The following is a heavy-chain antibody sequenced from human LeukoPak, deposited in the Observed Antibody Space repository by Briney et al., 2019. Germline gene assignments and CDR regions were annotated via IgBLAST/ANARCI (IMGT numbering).Heavy chain of an antibody. V-gene: IGHV4-34*01. CDR2: INHSGST. J-gene: IGHJ5*02. CDR1: GGSFSGYY. D-gene: IGHD3-10*01. CDR3: ARGGTMVRGVRISWFDP. Sequence: SETLSLTCAVYGGSFSGYYWSWIRQPPGKGLEWIGEINHSGSTNYNPSLKSRVTISVDTSKNQFSLKLSSVTAADTAVYYCARGGTMVRGVRISWFDPWGQGTLVTVSS.